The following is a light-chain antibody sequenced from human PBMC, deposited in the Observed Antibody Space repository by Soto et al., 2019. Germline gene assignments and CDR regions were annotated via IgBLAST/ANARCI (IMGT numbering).Light chain of an antibody. V-gene: IGKV1-5*01. CDR1: QSINTW. CDR3: QQFNMNSYT. J-gene: IGKJ2*01. CDR2: DAS. Sequence: DIPMTQSPSTLSASVGDRVTITCRASQSINTWLAWYQQKPGKAPKLLIYDASSLESGVPSSFSGSGSGTDFTLTISSLQPDDLAVYYCQQFNMNSYTFGQGTKREIK.